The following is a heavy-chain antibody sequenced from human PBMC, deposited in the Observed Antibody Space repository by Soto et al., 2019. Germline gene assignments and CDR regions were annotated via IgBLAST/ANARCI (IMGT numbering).Heavy chain of an antibody. CDR2: ISGGGFST. CDR3: AKLASGSFRYHGLDV. Sequence: GESLKISCAASGFTFSSYAMAWVRQDPGKGLEWVSAISGGGFSTFYADSVKGRFTISRDSSKNTVNLQMNNLRAEDTAIYYCAKLASGSFRYHGLDVWGQGTTVTVSS. D-gene: IGHD3-16*02. V-gene: IGHV3-23*01. CDR1: GFTFSSYA. J-gene: IGHJ6*02.